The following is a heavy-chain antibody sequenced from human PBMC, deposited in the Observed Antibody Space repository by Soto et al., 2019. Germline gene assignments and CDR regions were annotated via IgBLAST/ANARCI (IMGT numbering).Heavy chain of an antibody. J-gene: IGHJ6*02. Sequence: QVQLVQSGAEVKKPGASVKVSCKASGYTFTSYDINWVRQATGQGLEWMGWMNPNSGNTGYAQKFQGRVTMTRNTSKSTAYREVSSLRSEDTAVYYFARERTGTTSMDVWGQGSTVTVSS. D-gene: IGHD1-1*01. V-gene: IGHV1-8*01. CDR3: ARERTGTTSMDV. CDR2: MNPNSGNT. CDR1: GYTFTSYD.